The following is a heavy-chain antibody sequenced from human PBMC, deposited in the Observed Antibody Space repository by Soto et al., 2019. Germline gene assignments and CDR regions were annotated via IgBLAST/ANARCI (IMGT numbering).Heavy chain of an antibody. CDR1: GFTFSSYG. CDR3: AVNTYYYYGMDV. J-gene: IGHJ6*02. CDR2: ISYGGSNK. Sequence: GGSLRLSCAASGFTFSSYGMHWVRQAPGKGLEWVAVISYGGSNKYYADSVKGRFTISRDNSKNTLYLQMNSLRAEDTAVYYCAVNTYYYYGMDVWGQGTTVTVSS. V-gene: IGHV3-30*03.